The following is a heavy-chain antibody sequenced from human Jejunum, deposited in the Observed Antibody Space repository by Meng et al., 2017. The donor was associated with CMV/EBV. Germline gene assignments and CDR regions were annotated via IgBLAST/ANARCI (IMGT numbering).Heavy chain of an antibody. CDR2: IIPILGIA. Sequence: QVQLVQSGAGVKKPGSSVKFSCKASGGTFSSYAISWVRQAPGQGLEWMGGIIPILGIANYAQKFQGRVTITADKSTSTAYMELSSLRSEDTAVYYCAREGPGGMATTPYFDYWGQGTLVTVSS. CDR3: AREGPGGMATTPYFDY. CDR1: GGTFSSYA. J-gene: IGHJ4*02. V-gene: IGHV1-69*10. D-gene: IGHD5-24*01.